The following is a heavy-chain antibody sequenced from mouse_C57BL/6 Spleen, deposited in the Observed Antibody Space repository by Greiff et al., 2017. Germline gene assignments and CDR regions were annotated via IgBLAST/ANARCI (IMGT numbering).Heavy chain of an antibody. D-gene: IGHD1-1*01. CDR2: IDPSDSYT. CDR1: GYTFTSYW. Sequence: QVQLQQPGAELVMPGASVKLSCKASGYTFTSYWMHWVKQRPGQGLEWIGEIDPSDSYTNYNQKFKGKSTLTVDKSSSTAYMQLSSLTSEDSAVYYCARSNYGSSRAMDDWGQGTSVTVSS. V-gene: IGHV1-69*01. J-gene: IGHJ4*01. CDR3: ARSNYGSSRAMDD.